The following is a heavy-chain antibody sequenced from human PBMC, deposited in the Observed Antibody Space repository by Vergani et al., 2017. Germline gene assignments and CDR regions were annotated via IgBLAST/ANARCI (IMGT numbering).Heavy chain of an antibody. J-gene: IGHJ3*02. D-gene: IGHD2-2*02. Sequence: EVQLVESGGGLVKPGGSLRLSCAASGFTFSSYSMNWVRQAPGKGLEWVSGISWNSGSTGYADSVKGRFTISRDNAKNSLYLQMNSLRAEDTAVYYCARELSYINDAFDIWGQGTMVTVSS. V-gene: IGHV3-21*01. CDR3: ARELSYINDAFDI. CDR1: GFTFSSYS. CDR2: ISWNSGST.